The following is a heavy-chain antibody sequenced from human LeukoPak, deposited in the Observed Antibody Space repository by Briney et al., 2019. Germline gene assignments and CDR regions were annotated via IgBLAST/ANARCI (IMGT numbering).Heavy chain of an antibody. CDR3: VTKEPSTSGWSY. D-gene: IGHD6-19*01. Sequence: GGSLRLSCAASGFTVSSNYMNWVRQAPGKGLEWVSLMYSGGNTYYADSVKGRFTISRDNAENSVYLQMNDLRAEDTGVYYCVTKEPSTSGWSYWGQGTLVTVSS. J-gene: IGHJ4*02. V-gene: IGHV3-66*01. CDR2: MYSGGNT. CDR1: GFTVSSNY.